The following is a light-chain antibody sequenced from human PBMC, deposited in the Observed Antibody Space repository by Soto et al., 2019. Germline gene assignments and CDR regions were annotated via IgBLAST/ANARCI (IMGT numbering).Light chain of an antibody. CDR2: GAS. CDR3: QQYKNWPRT. Sequence: ETVMTQSAVTLSVSLGEGATLSCRASQSVSTNLAWYQQKPGQAPRLLVYGASTRVTGIPARFSGSGSGTEFTLTISSLQSEDFAVYYCQQYKNWPRTFGQGTKVEIK. J-gene: IGKJ1*01. CDR1: QSVSTN. V-gene: IGKV3-15*01.